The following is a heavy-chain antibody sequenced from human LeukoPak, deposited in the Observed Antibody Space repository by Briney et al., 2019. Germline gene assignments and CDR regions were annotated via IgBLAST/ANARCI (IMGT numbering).Heavy chain of an antibody. CDR1: GYTFTSYG. D-gene: IGHD3-22*01. V-gene: IGHV1-18*01. J-gene: IGHJ5*02. CDR2: ISAYNGNT. Sequence: GASVKVSCKASGYTFTSYGISWVRQAPGQGLEWMGWISAYNGNTNYAQKLQGRVTMTTDTSTSTAYMELRSLRSDDTAVYYCAREGHYYDSSGYYSGVDNWFDPWGQGTVVTVSS. CDR3: AREGHYYDSSGYYSGVDNWFDP.